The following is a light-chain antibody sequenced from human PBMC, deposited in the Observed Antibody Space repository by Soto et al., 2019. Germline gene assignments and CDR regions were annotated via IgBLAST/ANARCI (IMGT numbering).Light chain of an antibody. CDR2: DAS. CDR1: QSVGTN. Sequence: ESVITQSPPTLSLSPGERATLSCRASQSVGTNLAWYQQKPGQAPRLLIYDASTRATGIPVRFSGSGSGTEFTLSISSVQSEDFAIFYCQQYNRWPRTFGQGTKLDI. J-gene: IGKJ1*01. V-gene: IGKV3-15*01. CDR3: QQYNRWPRT.